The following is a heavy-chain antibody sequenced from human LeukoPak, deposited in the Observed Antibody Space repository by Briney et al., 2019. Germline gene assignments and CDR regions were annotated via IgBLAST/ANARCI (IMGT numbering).Heavy chain of an antibody. CDR2: ISTSGST. Sequence: SETLSLTCSVSGGSFSTYFWNWIRQPAGKGLEWIGRISTSGSTTYNPSLKSRVTMSVDTSKNQFSLSLRSVTAADTAVYYCARDDRVEGGENWFDPWGRNPSHRLL. J-gene: IGHJ5*02. D-gene: IGHD3-10*01. CDR3: ARDDRVEGGENWFDP. V-gene: IGHV4-4*07. CDR1: GGSFSTYF.